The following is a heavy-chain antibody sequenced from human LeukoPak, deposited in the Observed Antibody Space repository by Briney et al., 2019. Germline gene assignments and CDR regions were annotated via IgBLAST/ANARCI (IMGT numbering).Heavy chain of an antibody. CDR2: IWYDGSQR. V-gene: IGHV3-33*01. J-gene: IGHJ3*02. CDR3: ARDARRTFDI. CDR1: GFTFRNHA. Sequence: PGGSLRLSCAASGFTFRNHAINWVRQAPGKGLEWLAVIWYDGSQRYYADSVEGRFTISRDNSRDTAYLQMNSLRVEDTAVYFCARDARRTFDIWGQGTMVTVSS.